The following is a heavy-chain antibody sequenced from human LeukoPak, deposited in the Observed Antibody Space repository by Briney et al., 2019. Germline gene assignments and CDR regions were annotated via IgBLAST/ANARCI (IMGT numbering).Heavy chain of an antibody. J-gene: IGHJ4*02. CDR2: IRHDGSIK. CDR1: GFIFSTYG. Sequence: GGSLRLSCAASGFIFSTYGMYWVRQAPGKGLEWVAFIRHDGSIKNYADSVKGRSTVSRDNSKNTLYLQMNSLRAEDTAVYYCAKDSLADIDYWGQGTLVTVSS. D-gene: IGHD3-16*01. CDR3: AKDSLADIDY. V-gene: IGHV3-30*02.